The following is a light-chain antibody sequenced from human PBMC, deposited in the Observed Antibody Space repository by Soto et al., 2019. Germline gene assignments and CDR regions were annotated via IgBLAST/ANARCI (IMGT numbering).Light chain of an antibody. Sequence: QSVLTQPASVSGSPGQSITISCTGTSSDVGSYNLVSCYQQHPGKAPKLMIYEGSKRPLGVSNRFSGSKSGNTASLTIFGLLADDEADYYCCSYVGSSSHYVCGTVTKVTVL. CDR3: CSYVGSSSHYV. CDR2: EGS. J-gene: IGLJ1*01. CDR1: SSDVGSYNL. V-gene: IGLV2-23*01.